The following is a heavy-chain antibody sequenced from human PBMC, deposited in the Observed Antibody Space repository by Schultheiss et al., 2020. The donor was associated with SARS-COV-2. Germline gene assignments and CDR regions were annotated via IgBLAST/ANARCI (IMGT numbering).Heavy chain of an antibody. CDR3: ARDQVWADFWSGQGYFDY. CDR2: ISFDGNNK. J-gene: IGHJ4*02. Sequence: GGSLRLSCAASGFTFSSYAMSWVRQAPGKGLEWVAVISFDGNNKYYTDSVKGRFTISRDNSKNTLYLQMNSLRAEDTAVYYCARDQVWADFWSGQGYFDYWGQGTLVTVSS. V-gene: IGHV3-30*04. CDR1: GFTFSSYA. D-gene: IGHD3-3*01.